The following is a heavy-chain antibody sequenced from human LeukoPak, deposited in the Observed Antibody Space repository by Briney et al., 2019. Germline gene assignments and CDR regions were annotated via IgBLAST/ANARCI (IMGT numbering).Heavy chain of an antibody. J-gene: IGHJ5*02. CDR3: ARVVVIAAVAYKFDP. CDR1: GGSISSYY. V-gene: IGHV4-4*07. Sequence: PSETLSLTCTVSGGSISSYYWSWIRQPAGKGLEWIGRIDTSGNTNYKPSLKSRVTMSVDTSKNQFSLKLNSVTAADTAVYYCARVVVIAAVAYKFDPWGQGTLVTVSS. CDR2: IDTSGNT. D-gene: IGHD6-13*01.